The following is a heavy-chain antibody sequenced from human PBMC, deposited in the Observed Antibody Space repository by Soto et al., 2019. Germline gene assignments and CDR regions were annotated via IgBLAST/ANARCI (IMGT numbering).Heavy chain of an antibody. D-gene: IGHD3-16*01. CDR2: IRSKALSYAT. CDR3: LGASWNYYYYGMDI. Sequence: EVQLVESGGGLVQPGGSLKLSCAASGFTFSDSAMHWVRQASGKGLEWVGRIRSKALSYATAYAASVQGRFTISRDDSEKTAYVQMTSLKTEDTAVYYCLGASWNYYYYGMDIWGQGTTVTVSS. CDR1: GFTFSDSA. V-gene: IGHV3-73*02. J-gene: IGHJ6*02.